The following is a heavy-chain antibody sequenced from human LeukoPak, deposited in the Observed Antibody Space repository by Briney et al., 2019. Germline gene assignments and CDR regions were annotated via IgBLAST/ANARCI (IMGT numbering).Heavy chain of an antibody. CDR3: VKHRGYSGGCSDY. V-gene: IGHV3-23*01. CDR1: GFTFSSYA. CDR2: ISGSGGST. D-gene: IGHD6-19*01. J-gene: IGHJ4*02. Sequence: GGSLRLSCAASGFTFSSYAMSWVRQAPGKGLEWVSSISGSGGSTDYADSVKGRFTISRDNSKNTLYLQMNSLRAEDTAVYYCVKHRGYSGGCSDYWGQGTLVTVSS.